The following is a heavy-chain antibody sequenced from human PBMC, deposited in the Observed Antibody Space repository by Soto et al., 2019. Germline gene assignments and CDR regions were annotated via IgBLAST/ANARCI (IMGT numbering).Heavy chain of an antibody. CDR3: ARVLPVLASSSNWFDP. CDR1: GYTFTSYA. J-gene: IGHJ5*02. D-gene: IGHD6-6*01. CDR2: INAGNGNT. Sequence: QVQLVQSGAEVKKPGASVKVSCKASGYTFTSYAMHWVRQAPGQRLEWMGWINAGNGNTKYSQKFQGRVTITRDTSASTAYMELSSLRSEDTAVYYCARVLPVLASSSNWFDPWGQGTLVTVSS. V-gene: IGHV1-3*01.